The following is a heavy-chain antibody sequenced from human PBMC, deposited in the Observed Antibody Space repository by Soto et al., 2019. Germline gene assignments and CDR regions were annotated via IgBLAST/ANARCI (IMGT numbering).Heavy chain of an antibody. CDR2: LTPISGAA. Sequence: QVQLVQSGAEVKKPGSSVKVSCKASGGSFNGYAVSWVRQAPGRGLEWMGGLTPISGAATYAKNFQDRVSITADGSTTTAYLDLTSLTSEDTAIYFCARHRLFYDSGSHSYVPYYFENWGQGTLVSVSS. J-gene: IGHJ4*02. V-gene: IGHV1-69*01. CDR3: ARHRLFYDSGSHSYVPYYFEN. CDR1: GGSFNGYA. D-gene: IGHD1-26*01.